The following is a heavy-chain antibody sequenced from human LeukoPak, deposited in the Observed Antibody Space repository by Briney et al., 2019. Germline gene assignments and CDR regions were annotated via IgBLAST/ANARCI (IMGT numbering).Heavy chain of an antibody. CDR2: IYYSGST. CDR1: GGSISSYY. CDR3: AGCIAAAGTVYYYGMDV. D-gene: IGHD6-13*01. Sequence: SETLSLTCTVSGGSISSYYWSWIRQPPGKGLEWIGYIYYSGSTNYNPSLKSRVTISVDTSKNQFSLKLSSVTAADTAVYYCAGCIAAAGTVYYYGMDVWGQGTTVTVSS. V-gene: IGHV4-59*08. J-gene: IGHJ6*02.